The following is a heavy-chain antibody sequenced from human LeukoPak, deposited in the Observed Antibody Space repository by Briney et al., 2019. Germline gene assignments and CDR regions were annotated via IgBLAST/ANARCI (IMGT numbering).Heavy chain of an antibody. D-gene: IGHD3-3*01. CDR1: GFTFSSYA. V-gene: IGHV3-30*01. Sequence: GGSLRLSCAASGFTFSSYAMHWVRQAPGKGLEWVAVISYDGSNKYYADSVKGRFTISRDNSKNTLYLQMNSLRAEDTAVYYCARDRTPRRAYDFWSGYLDYWGQGTLVTVSS. CDR2: ISYDGSNK. J-gene: IGHJ4*02. CDR3: ARDRTPRRAYDFWSGYLDY.